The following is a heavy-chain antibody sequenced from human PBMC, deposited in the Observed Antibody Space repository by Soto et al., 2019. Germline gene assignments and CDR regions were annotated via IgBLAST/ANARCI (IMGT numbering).Heavy chain of an antibody. Sequence: PSETLSLTCTVSGDSVSSSSYYWGWIRQPPGKGLEWTGSIYYSGITYSNPSLKSRVTISVDTSKNQFSLRLRSVTAADTAMYYCARHQDSYYKDHFDFWGQGALVTVSS. D-gene: IGHD3-10*01. CDR2: IYYSGIT. V-gene: IGHV4-39*01. CDR1: GDSVSSSSYY. CDR3: ARHQDSYYKDHFDF. J-gene: IGHJ4*02.